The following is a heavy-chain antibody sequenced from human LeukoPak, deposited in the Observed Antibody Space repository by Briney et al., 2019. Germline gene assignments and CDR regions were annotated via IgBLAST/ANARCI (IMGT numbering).Heavy chain of an antibody. J-gene: IGHJ6*03. CDR1: GYSFTNYW. Sequence: GESLKISCEGSGYSFTNYWIGWVRQMPGKGLEWMGIIYPGDSDTRYSPSFQGQVTISADKSISTAYLQWSSLKASDTAIYYCAREGYCSSTSCPMDVWGKGTTVTVSS. V-gene: IGHV5-51*01. CDR2: IYPGDSDT. D-gene: IGHD2-2*01. CDR3: AREGYCSSTSCPMDV.